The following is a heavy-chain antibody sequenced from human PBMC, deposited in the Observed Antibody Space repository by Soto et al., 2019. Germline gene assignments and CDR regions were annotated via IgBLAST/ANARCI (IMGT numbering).Heavy chain of an antibody. V-gene: IGHV1-46*01. CDR3: ARAGSSSPHDY. CDR2: INPSGGST. D-gene: IGHD6-6*01. J-gene: IGHJ4*02. CDR1: GYTFTSYY. Sequence: QVQLVQSGAEVKKPGASVKVSCKASGYTFTSYYMHWVRQAPGQGLEWMGIINPSGGSTSYAQKFHARVTMTTDTSTSTLYMELSSLRSEDTAVSYCARAGSSSPHDYWGEGTLVTVSS.